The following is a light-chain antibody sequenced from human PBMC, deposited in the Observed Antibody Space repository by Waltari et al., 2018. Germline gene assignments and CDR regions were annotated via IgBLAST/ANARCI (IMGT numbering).Light chain of an antibody. CDR2: AAS. Sequence: EIVLTQSPDTLSLSPGEGATLSCRASQSLSSYFLAWYQHKPGQGPRLPIYAASSRATGIPGRFSGGKSGTDFILTISRLEPEDFAVYYCQQYGSSPVTFGQGTRLEIK. J-gene: IGKJ5*01. CDR3: QQYGSSPVT. CDR1: QSLSSYF. V-gene: IGKV3-20*01.